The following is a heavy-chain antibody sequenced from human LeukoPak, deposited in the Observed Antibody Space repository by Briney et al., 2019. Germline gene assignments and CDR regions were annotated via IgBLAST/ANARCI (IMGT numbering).Heavy chain of an antibody. V-gene: IGHV3-33*01. J-gene: IGHJ4*02. CDR1: GFTFSSYG. CDR3: ASAGGSGYDYYFDY. CDR2: IWYDGSNK. D-gene: IGHD5-12*01. Sequence: PGGSLRLSCAASGFTFSSYGMHWVRQAPGKGLEWVAVIWYDGSNKYYADSVKGRFTISRDNSKNTLYLQMNSLTAEDTAVYYCASAGGSGYDYYFDYWGQGTLVTVSS.